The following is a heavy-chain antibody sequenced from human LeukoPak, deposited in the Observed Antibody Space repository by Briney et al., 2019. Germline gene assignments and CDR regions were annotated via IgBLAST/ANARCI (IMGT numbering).Heavy chain of an antibody. Sequence: GGSLRLSCAASGFTFSSYGMHWVRQAPGKGLEWVAVMSYDGSNKYYADSVKGRFTISRENSKNTLYLQMNSLRAEDTAVYYCAKAEYSSSWYGRHNWFDPWGQGTLVTVSS. V-gene: IGHV3-30*18. D-gene: IGHD6-13*01. CDR3: AKAEYSSSWYGRHNWFDP. CDR2: MSYDGSNK. CDR1: GFTFSSYG. J-gene: IGHJ5*02.